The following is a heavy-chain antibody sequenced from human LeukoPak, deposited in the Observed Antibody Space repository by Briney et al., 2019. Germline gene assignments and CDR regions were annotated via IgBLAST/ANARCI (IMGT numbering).Heavy chain of an antibody. D-gene: IGHD4-17*01. CDR3: ARSNGDYNWFDP. J-gene: IGHJ5*02. V-gene: IGHV4-38-2*01. CDR1: GYYIRSGYY. Sequence: PSETLSLTCAVSGYYIRSGYYWGWIPQPPRKGLEWLGSIYHSGSTNYNPSLKIRVTISVHTSKNQFSLKLSSVTAADTAVYYCARSNGDYNWFDPWGQGTLVTVSS. CDR2: IYHSGST.